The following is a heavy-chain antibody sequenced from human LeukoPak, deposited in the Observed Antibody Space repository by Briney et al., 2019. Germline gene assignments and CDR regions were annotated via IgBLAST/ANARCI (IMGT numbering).Heavy chain of an antibody. CDR1: GFSFDDYG. V-gene: IGHV3-20*04. J-gene: IGHJ3*02. D-gene: IGHD3-9*01. Sequence: GGSLRLSCAASGFSFDDYGMSWVRQAPGKGLEWVSGISWNGGSTGYTDSVKGRFTISRDNAKNSLYLQLNSLRAEDTALYYCAGGDYDILTGYPGAFDIWGQGTMVTVSS. CDR2: ISWNGGST. CDR3: AGGDYDILTGYPGAFDI.